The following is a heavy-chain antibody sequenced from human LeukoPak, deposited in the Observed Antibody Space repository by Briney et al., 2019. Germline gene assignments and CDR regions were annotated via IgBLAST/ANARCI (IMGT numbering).Heavy chain of an antibody. D-gene: IGHD3-10*01. CDR1: GYTFTSYG. Sequence: ASVKVSCKASGYTFTSYGISWVRQAPGQGLEWMGWISAYNGNTNYAQKLQGRVTMTTDTSTSTAYMELRSLRSDDTAVYCCARRVRGVTDYYFDYWGQGTLVTVSS. CDR3: ARRVRGVTDYYFDY. CDR2: ISAYNGNT. J-gene: IGHJ4*02. V-gene: IGHV1-18*01.